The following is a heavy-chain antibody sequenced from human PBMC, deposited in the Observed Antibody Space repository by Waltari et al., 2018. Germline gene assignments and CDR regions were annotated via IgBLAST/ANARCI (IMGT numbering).Heavy chain of an antibody. CDR2: VSYRGIT. D-gene: IGHD1-1*01. Sequence: QVQLQESGPGLVKPSQTLTLTCDVSSGSISIPDYFWSWIRQAPGKGLEWIGSVSYRGITYDNPSLGSRVTMSVDTSKNQFSLKLNSVTAADAAVYYCARTTFVRYFDFWGHGTLVTVSS. CDR1: SGSISIPDYF. V-gene: IGHV4-30-4*01. CDR3: ARTTFVRYFDF. J-gene: IGHJ4*01.